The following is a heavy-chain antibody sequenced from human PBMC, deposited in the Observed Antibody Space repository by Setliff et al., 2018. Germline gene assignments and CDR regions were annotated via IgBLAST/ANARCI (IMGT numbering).Heavy chain of an antibody. CDR2: IIPMFRTG. J-gene: IGHJ6*02. Sequence: ASVKVSCKTSGYTFTDYGITWVRQAPGQGLEWMGWIIPMFRTGKYAQRFQGRVTITADESTTTAYMELSSLRVEDTAIYYCARGKMDVVAVAGKYCVMDVWGQGTTVTVSS. CDR3: ARGKMDVVAVAGKYCVMDV. CDR1: GYTFTDYG. V-gene: IGHV1-69*13. D-gene: IGHD6-19*01.